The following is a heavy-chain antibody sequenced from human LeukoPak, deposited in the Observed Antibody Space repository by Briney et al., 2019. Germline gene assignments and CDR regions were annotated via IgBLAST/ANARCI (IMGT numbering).Heavy chain of an antibody. CDR1: GINFRGYC. CDR3: ARDLGHTGYDLYDY. V-gene: IGHV3-7*01. D-gene: IGHD5-12*01. CDR2: RKQDGSYK. Sequence: VGSPRLSCAVSGINFRGYCIAWVRQAPGEGLGWVANRKQDGSYKYYLDSVKGRLTISRDNPKNSLYLEMNSLRVEDTAVYYCARDLGHTGYDLYDYWGQGTLVTVSS. J-gene: IGHJ4*02.